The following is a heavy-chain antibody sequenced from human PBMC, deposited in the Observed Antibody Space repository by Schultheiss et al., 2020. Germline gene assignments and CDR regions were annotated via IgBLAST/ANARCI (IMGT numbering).Heavy chain of an antibody. CDR1: GFTFSSYS. Sequence: GGSLRLSCAASGFTFSSYSMNWVRQAPGKGLEWVSSISSSSSYIYYADSVKGRFTISRDNAKNSPYLQMNSLRAEDTAVYYCAREIVRYFDWSPGGGMDVWGQGTTVTVSS. J-gene: IGHJ6*02. V-gene: IGHV3-21*01. CDR2: ISSSSSYI. CDR3: AREIVRYFDWSPGGGMDV. D-gene: IGHD3-9*01.